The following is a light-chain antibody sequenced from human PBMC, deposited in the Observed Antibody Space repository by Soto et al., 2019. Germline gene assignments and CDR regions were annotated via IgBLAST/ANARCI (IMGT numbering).Light chain of an antibody. Sequence: DIQMTQSPSSLSASVGDRVTITCGASQSIGRFLNWHQQKPGKAPNVLINVASTLRSGVPSRFSGSGSGTDFNLTINSLQPEDFATYFCQQSFTTPLTFGGGTKVDI. CDR2: VAS. V-gene: IGKV1-39*01. CDR1: QSIGRF. CDR3: QQSFTTPLT. J-gene: IGKJ4*01.